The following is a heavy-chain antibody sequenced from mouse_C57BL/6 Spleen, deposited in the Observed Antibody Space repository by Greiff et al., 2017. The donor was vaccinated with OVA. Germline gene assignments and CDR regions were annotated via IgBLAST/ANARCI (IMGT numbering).Heavy chain of an antibody. D-gene: IGHD2-2*01. Sequence: QVQLQQSGAELMKPGASVKLSCKATGYTFTGYWIEWVKQRPGHGLEWIGEILPGSGSTNYNEKFKGKATFTAVTSSNTAYMQLSSLTTEDSAIYYCARGYGYEDGYYAMDYWGQGTSVTVSS. V-gene: IGHV1-9*01. J-gene: IGHJ4*01. CDR1: GYTFTGYW. CDR2: ILPGSGST. CDR3: ARGYGYEDGYYAMDY.